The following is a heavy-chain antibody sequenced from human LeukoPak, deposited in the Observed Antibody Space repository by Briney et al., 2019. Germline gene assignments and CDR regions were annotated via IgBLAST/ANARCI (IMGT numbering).Heavy chain of an antibody. CDR1: GFTFSSYG. J-gene: IGHJ4*02. CDR3: ARGSYYYDSSGYCYSSNFDY. CDR2: IWYDGSNK. Sequence: GGSLRLSCAASGFTFSSYGIHWVRQAPGKGLEWVAVIWYDGSNKYYADSVKGRFTISRDNSKNTLYLQMNSLRAEDTAVYYCARGSYYYDSSGYCYSSNFDYWGQGTLVTVSS. V-gene: IGHV3-33*01. D-gene: IGHD3-22*01.